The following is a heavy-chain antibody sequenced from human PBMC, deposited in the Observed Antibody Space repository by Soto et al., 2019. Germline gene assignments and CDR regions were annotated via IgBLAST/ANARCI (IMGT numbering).Heavy chain of an antibody. D-gene: IGHD2-21*02. CDR2: IYYSGST. Sequence: SETLSLTCTVSGGSISSGDYYWSWIRQPPGKGLEWIGYIYYSGSTYYNPSLKSRVTISVDTSKNQFSLKLSSVTAADTAVYYCAGGEETAYCGGDCSPSDWFDPWGQGTLVTVSS. CDR1: GGSISSGDYY. J-gene: IGHJ5*02. CDR3: AGGEETAYCGGDCSPSDWFDP. V-gene: IGHV4-30-4*01.